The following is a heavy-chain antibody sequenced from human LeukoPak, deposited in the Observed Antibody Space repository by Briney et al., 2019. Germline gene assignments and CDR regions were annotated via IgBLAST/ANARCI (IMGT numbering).Heavy chain of an antibody. CDR1: GFTFSNYP. J-gene: IGHJ4*02. Sequence: PGGSLRLSCEASGFTFSNYPMSWVRQAPGRGLEWVSVISESGDVTHYADAMKGRFTISRDNAKNTLNLQMNSLRAEDTAIYYCARDSSHYLGSSDYWGQGTLVTVYS. D-gene: IGHD6-6*01. CDR3: ARDSSHYLGSSDY. CDR2: ISESGDVT. V-gene: IGHV3-23*01.